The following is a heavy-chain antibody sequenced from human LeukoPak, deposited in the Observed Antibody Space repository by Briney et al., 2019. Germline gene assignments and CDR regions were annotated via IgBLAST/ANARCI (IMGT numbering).Heavy chain of an antibody. Sequence: PGGSLRLSCAASGFTFSSYEMNWVRQAPGKGLEWVSYISSSGGTTFYADSVKGRFTISRDNAKNSLYLQMNSLRAEDTAVYYCARGQTGTLDAFDIWGQGTMVTVSS. D-gene: IGHD1/OR15-1a*01. CDR1: GFTFSSYE. CDR3: ARGQTGTLDAFDI. V-gene: IGHV3-48*03. CDR2: ISSSGGTT. J-gene: IGHJ3*02.